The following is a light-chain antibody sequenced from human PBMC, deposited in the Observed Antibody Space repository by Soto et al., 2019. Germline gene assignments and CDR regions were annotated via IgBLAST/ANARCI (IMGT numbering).Light chain of an antibody. CDR2: KAS. CDR1: QSISSW. Sequence: DIQMTPSPATLSASVGDSVNITCRASQSISSWLAWYQQKPGKAPKLLIYKASSLESGVPSMFRGSGSGTEVTLTISRLQPDHFATCSGQQDNRYSRTFGQGTKVELK. V-gene: IGKV1-5*03. J-gene: IGKJ1*01. CDR3: QQDNRYSRT.